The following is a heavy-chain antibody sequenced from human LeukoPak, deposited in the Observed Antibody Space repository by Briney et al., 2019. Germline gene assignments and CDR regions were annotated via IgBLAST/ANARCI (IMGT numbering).Heavy chain of an antibody. D-gene: IGHD1-1*01. J-gene: IGHJ4*02. Sequence: SQTLSLTCAISGDSVSSESAAWNWIRQSPSGGLEWLGRTYYRSKRYNDYGLAVKGRIVINPDTSNNHFSLHLNSVTPDDTAVYYCARDPTGTDLFDYWGQGTLVTVSS. CDR2: TYYRSKRYN. CDR1: GDSVSSESAA. CDR3: ARDPTGTDLFDY. V-gene: IGHV6-1*01.